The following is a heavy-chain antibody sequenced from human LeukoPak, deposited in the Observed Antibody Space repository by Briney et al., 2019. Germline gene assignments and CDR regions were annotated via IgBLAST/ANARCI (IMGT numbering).Heavy chain of an antibody. V-gene: IGHV4-59*12. J-gene: IGHJ3*02. CDR2: IYDSGST. D-gene: IGHD5-18*01. CDR3: ARGTAMVPEAFDI. CDR1: GGSIRSYH. Sequence: PSETLSLTCTVSGGSIRSYHWSWIRQPPGKRLEWIGYIYDSGSTNYNPSLKSRVTISVDTSKNQFSLKLSSVTAADTAVYYCARGTAMVPEAFDIWGQGTMVTVSS.